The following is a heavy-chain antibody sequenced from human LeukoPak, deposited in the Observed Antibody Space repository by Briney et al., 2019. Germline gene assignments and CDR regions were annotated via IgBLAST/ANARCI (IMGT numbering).Heavy chain of an antibody. CDR1: GGTFSSYA. CDR2: IIPILGIA. Sequence: ASVKVSCKASGGTFSSYAISWVRQAPGQGLEWMGRIIPILGIANYAQTFRGRVTITADKSTSTAYMELSSLRSEDTAVYYCARDRGQYYYDSSGYTFDYWGQGTLVTVSS. V-gene: IGHV1-69*04. CDR3: ARDRGQYYYDSSGYTFDY. J-gene: IGHJ4*02. D-gene: IGHD3-22*01.